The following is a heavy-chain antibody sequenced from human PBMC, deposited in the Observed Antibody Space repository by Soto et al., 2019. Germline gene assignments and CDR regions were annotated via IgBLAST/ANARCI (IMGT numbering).Heavy chain of an antibody. CDR2: ISGSGGST. Sequence: GGSLRLSCAASGFTFSSHAMSWVRQAPGKGLEWVSAISGSGGSTYYADSVKGRFTISRDNSKNTLYLQMNSLRAEDTAVYYCAKDYSSGWYGSFDYWGQGTLVTVSS. CDR1: GFTFSSHA. D-gene: IGHD6-19*01. CDR3: AKDYSSGWYGSFDY. J-gene: IGHJ4*02. V-gene: IGHV3-23*01.